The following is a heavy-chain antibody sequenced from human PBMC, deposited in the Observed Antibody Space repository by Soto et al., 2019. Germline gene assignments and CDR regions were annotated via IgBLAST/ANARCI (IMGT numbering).Heavy chain of an antibody. J-gene: IGHJ2*01. D-gene: IGHD4-4*01. Sequence: PGGSLRLCYAAAGFTCSSYAMHWVRQAPGKGLEWVAVISYDGSNKYYADSVKGRFTISRDNSKNTLYLQMNSLRAEDTAVYYCARPLWRNDYNWGYFDLWGRGTLVTVSS. CDR3: ARPLWRNDYNWGYFDL. CDR1: GFTCSSYA. CDR2: ISYDGSNK. V-gene: IGHV3-30-3*01.